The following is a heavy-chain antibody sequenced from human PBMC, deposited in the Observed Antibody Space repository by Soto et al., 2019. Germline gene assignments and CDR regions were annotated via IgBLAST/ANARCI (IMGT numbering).Heavy chain of an antibody. CDR3: ARAGQDYDFWRGYYTGRWFDP. V-gene: IGHV4-59*08. J-gene: IGHJ5*02. CDR1: GGSISSYY. Sequence: SETLPLTCTVSGGSISSYYWSWIRQPPGKGLEWIGYIYYSGSTNYNPSLKSRVTISVDTSKHQFSLKLSSVTAADTAVYYCARAGQDYDFWRGYYTGRWFDPWGQGTLVTVSS. CDR2: IYYSGST. D-gene: IGHD3-3*01.